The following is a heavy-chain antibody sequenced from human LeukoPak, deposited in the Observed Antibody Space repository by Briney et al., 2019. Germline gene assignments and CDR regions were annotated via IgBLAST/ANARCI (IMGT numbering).Heavy chain of an antibody. J-gene: IGHJ4*02. CDR2: INWNGGSA. CDR1: GFTFDDYG. CDR3: ARSNTVTTLFDY. D-gene: IGHD4-17*01. V-gene: IGHV3-20*04. Sequence: GGSLRLSCAASGFTFDDYGMSWVRQAPGKGLEWVSGINWNGGSAGYAGSVKGRFTISRDNAKNSLYLQMNSLRAEDTALYYCARSNTVTTLFDYWGQGTLVTVSS.